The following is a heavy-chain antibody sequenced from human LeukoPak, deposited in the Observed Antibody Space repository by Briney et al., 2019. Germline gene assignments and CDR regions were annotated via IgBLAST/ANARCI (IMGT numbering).Heavy chain of an antibody. V-gene: IGHV1-46*01. J-gene: IGHJ4*02. CDR2: INPSGGST. D-gene: IGHD6-6*01. CDR1: GYTFTSYY. Sequence: GASVKVSCKASGYTFTSYYMHWVRQAPGQGLEWMGIINPSGGSTSYAQKFQGRVTMTGDTSTSTVYMELSSLRSEDTAVYYCARDLALYSSSSGPLDYWGQGTLVTVSS. CDR3: ARDLALYSSSSGPLDY.